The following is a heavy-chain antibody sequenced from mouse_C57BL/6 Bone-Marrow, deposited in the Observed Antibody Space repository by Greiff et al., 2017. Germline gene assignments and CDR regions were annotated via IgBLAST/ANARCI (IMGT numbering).Heavy chain of an antibody. D-gene: IGHD1-1*01. CDR3: ARSYYGSSQN. CDR2: INPSSGYT. Sequence: QVQLKQSGAELAKPGASVKLSCKASGYTFTSYWMHWVKQRPGQGLEWIGYINPSSGYTKANQKFKDKATLTADKSSSTAYMQLSSLTYEDAAVYYCARSYYGSSQNWGQGTTLTVSS. V-gene: IGHV1-7*01. CDR1: GYTFTSYW. J-gene: IGHJ2*01.